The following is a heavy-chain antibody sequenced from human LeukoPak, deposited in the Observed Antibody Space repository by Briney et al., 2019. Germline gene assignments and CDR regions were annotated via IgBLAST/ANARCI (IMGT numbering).Heavy chain of an antibody. J-gene: IGHJ4*02. Sequence: GGSLRLSCAASGFTVSSNYMNWVRQAPGKGLEWVSVIYSGGSTYYADSVKGRFTISRDNSKNTLYLQMNSLRAEDTALYYCAKDFVGTGNFRGGDYWGQGTLVTVSS. CDR3: AKDFVGTGNFRGGDY. CDR2: IYSGGST. D-gene: IGHD1-1*01. V-gene: IGHV3-66*01. CDR1: GFTVSSNY.